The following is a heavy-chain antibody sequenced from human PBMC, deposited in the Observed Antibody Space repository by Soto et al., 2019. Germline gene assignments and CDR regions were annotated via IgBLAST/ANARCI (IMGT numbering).Heavy chain of an antibody. CDR3: ARERSVLLWFGDQKYFDY. V-gene: IGHV4-34*01. CDR1: GGYFSGYY. CDR2: INHSGST. Sequence: PSETLSLTCAVYGGYFSGYYWSWIRQPPGKGLEWIGEINHSGSTNYNPSLKSRVTISVDTSKNQFSLKLSSVTAADTAVYYCARERSVLLWFGDQKYFDYWGQGTLVTVSS. D-gene: IGHD3-10*01. J-gene: IGHJ4*02.